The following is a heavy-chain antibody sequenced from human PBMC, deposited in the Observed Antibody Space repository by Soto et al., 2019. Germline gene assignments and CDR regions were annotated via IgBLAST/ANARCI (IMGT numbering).Heavy chain of an antibody. J-gene: IGHJ4*02. CDR2: IWYDGSNK. Sequence: PGGSLRLSCAASGFTFSSYGMHWVRQAPGKGLEWVAGIWYDGSNKYYADSVKGRFTISRDNSKNTLYLQMNSLRAEATAVYYCARDRGYGDDVSSFDYWGQGTLVTVSS. CDR3: ARDRGYGDDVSSFDY. D-gene: IGHD4-17*01. CDR1: GFTFSSYG. V-gene: IGHV3-33*01.